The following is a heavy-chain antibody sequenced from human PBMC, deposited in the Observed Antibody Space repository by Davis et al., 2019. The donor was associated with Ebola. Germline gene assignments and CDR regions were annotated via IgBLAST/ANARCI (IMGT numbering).Heavy chain of an antibody. Sequence: SVKVSCKASGGTFSSYAISWVRQAPGQGLEWMGGIIPIFGTANYAQKFQGRVTITADESTSTAYMELSSLRSEDTAVYYCARDPGWGGWPLDYWGQGTLVTVSS. CDR1: GGTFSSYA. CDR3: ARDPGWGGWPLDY. D-gene: IGHD7-27*01. CDR2: IIPIFGTA. J-gene: IGHJ4*02. V-gene: IGHV1-69*13.